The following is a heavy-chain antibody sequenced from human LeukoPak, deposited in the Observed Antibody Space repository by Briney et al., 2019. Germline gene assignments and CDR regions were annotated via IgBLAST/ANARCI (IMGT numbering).Heavy chain of an antibody. CDR1: GFTFSSYS. Sequence: GGSLRLSCAASGFTFSSYSMNWVRQAPGKGLEWVSYISSSSSTIYYADSVKGRFTISRDNAKNSLYLQMNSLRAEDTAVYYCASLRLGYCSGGSCYSGDYRGQGTLVTVSS. D-gene: IGHD2-15*01. CDR2: ISSSSSTI. V-gene: IGHV3-48*01. J-gene: IGHJ4*02. CDR3: ASLRLGYCSGGSCYSGDY.